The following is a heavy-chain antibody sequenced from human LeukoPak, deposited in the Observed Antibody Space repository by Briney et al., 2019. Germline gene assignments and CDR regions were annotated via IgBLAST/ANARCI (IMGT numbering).Heavy chain of an antibody. J-gene: IGHJ3*01. V-gene: IGHV4-39*01. D-gene: IGHD6-13*01. CDR1: GGSISSYY. CDR2: IYYSGST. Sequence: SETLSLTYTVSGGSISSYYWSWIRQPPGKGLEWIGSIYYSGSTYFNPSLKSRVTISVDTSKSQLSLKLTSVTAADTAVYYCARRGLYSSPAWGQGTMVTVSS. CDR3: ARRGLYSSPA.